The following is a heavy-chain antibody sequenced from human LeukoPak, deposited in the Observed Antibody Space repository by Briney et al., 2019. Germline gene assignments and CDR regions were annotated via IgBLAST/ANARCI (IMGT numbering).Heavy chain of an antibody. CDR2: IYSGGST. CDR1: GFTVSSNY. V-gene: IGHV3-66*01. J-gene: IGHJ4*02. Sequence: GGSLRLSCAASGFTVSSNYMSWVRQAPGKGLEWVSVIYSGGSTYYADSVKGRFTISRDNSKNTLHLQMNSLRPEDTAVYYCARDLAVAGTRTFDYWGQGALVTVSS. D-gene: IGHD6-19*01. CDR3: ARDLAVAGTRTFDY.